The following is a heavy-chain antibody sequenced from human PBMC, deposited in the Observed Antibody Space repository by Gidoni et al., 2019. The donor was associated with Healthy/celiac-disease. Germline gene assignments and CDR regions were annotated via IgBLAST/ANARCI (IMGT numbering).Heavy chain of an antibody. CDR1: GGSISSGGYY. CDR3: ARERHSMVRASGYFDY. D-gene: IGHD3-10*01. CDR2: IYYSGST. J-gene: IGHJ4*02. Sequence: QVQLQESGPGLVKPSQTLSLTCTVSGGSISSGGYYWSWIRQHPGKGLEWIGYIYYSGSTYYNPSLKSRVTISVDTSKNQFSLKLSSVTAADTAVYYCARERHSMVRASGYFDYWGQGTLVTVSS. V-gene: IGHV4-31*03.